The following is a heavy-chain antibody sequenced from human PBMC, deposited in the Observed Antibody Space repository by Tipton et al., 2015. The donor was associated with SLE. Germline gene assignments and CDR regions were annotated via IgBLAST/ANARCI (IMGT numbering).Heavy chain of an antibody. V-gene: IGHV3-33*06. J-gene: IGHJ3*02. CDR2: IWYDGRNK. CDR1: GFTFSSYG. D-gene: IGHD3-22*01. CDR3: AKGTLRYYDSSRDAFDI. Sequence: SLRLSCAASGFTFSSYGMHWVRQAPGKGLEWVAVIWYDGRNKYYADSVKGRFTISRDNSKNTLYLQMNSLRAEDTAVYYCAKGTLRYYDSSRDAFDIWGQGTMVTVSS.